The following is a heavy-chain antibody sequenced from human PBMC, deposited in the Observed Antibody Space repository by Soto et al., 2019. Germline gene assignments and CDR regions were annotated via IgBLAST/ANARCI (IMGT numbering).Heavy chain of an antibody. J-gene: IGHJ3*01. CDR1: GFTFGDFA. CDR3: PRMPPNKYCLSGSCSAFDV. CDR2: IRSKRYGGTA. Sequence: EVQVVESGGALVQPGRSLRLSCTTSGFTFGDFAMIWFRKSPGRGLEWVGSIRSKRYGGTAESAASVQGRFTISRDDSRGVAYLQMNGLKTEDTAVYFCPRMPPNKYCLSGSCSAFDVWGQGTMGTVSS. V-gene: IGHV3-49*03. D-gene: IGHD2-15*01.